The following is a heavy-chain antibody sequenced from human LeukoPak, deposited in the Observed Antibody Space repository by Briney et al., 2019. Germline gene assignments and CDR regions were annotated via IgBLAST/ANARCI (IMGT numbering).Heavy chain of an antibody. V-gene: IGHV3-30-3*01. Sequence: PGGSLRLSCAASGFTFSSYAMHWVRQAPGKGLEWVAVISYDGSNKYYADSVKGRFTISRDNSKNTLYLQMNSLRAEDTAVYYCASFEYQQTGYFDYWGQGTLVTVSS. CDR3: ASFEYQQTGYFDY. J-gene: IGHJ4*02. CDR2: ISYDGSNK. CDR1: GFTFSSYA. D-gene: IGHD2-2*01.